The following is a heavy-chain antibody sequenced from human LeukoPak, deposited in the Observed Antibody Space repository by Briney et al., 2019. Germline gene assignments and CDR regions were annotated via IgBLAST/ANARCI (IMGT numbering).Heavy chain of an antibody. Sequence: PGGSLRLSCAASGFTFSSYSMNWVRQAPGTGLEWVSSISSSSSYIYYADSVKGRFTISRDNAKNSLYLQMNSLRAEDTAVYYCARVQAPIPYSSSWNDYWGQGTLVTVSS. V-gene: IGHV3-21*01. CDR3: ARVQAPIPYSSSWNDY. CDR2: ISSSSSYI. CDR1: GFTFSSYS. J-gene: IGHJ4*02. D-gene: IGHD6-13*01.